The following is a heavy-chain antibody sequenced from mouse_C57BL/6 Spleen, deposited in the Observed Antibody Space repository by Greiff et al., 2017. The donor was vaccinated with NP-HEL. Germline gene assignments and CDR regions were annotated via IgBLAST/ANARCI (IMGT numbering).Heavy chain of an antibody. V-gene: IGHV1-53*01. CDR3: ASTPSDGRSYEFYYYAMDY. D-gene: IGHD1-1*01. CDR1: GYTFTSYW. Sequence: QVQLQQPGTELVKPGASVKLSCKASGYTFTSYWMHWVKQRPGQGLEWIGNINPSNGGTNYNEKFKSKATLTVDKSSSTAYMQLSSLTSEDSAVYYCASTPSDGRSYEFYYYAMDYWGQGTSVTVSS. J-gene: IGHJ4*01. CDR2: INPSNGGT.